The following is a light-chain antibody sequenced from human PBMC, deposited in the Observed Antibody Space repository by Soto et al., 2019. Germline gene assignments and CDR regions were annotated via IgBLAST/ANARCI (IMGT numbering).Light chain of an antibody. CDR3: QQRSNWPPLT. CDR2: DAS. Sequence: EIVLTQSPANLSLSPGERATLSCRASQNVSSYLAWYQQKPGQAPRLLIYDASNRATGIPARFSGGGSGTDFTLTISSLEPEDFAAYYCQQRSNWPPLTFGGGTKVEIK. J-gene: IGKJ4*01. V-gene: IGKV3-11*01. CDR1: QNVSSY.